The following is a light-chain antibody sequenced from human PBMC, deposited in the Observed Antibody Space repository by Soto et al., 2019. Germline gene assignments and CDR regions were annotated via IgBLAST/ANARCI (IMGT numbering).Light chain of an antibody. CDR3: AAWDDSLNGVV. Sequence: QSALTQPASVSGSPGQSITISCTGTSSDVGSYNLVSWYQQYPGKAPKLMIYEVTQRPSGVSNRFSGSKSGNTASLTISGLQSEDEADYYCAAWDDSLNGVVFGGGTKVTVL. V-gene: IGLV2-23*02. CDR1: SSDVGSYNL. CDR2: EVT. J-gene: IGLJ2*01.